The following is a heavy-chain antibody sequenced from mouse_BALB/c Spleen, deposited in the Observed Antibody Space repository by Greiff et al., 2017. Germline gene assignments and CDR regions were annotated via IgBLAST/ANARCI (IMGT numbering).Heavy chain of an antibody. Sequence: QVQLQQSGAELARPGASVKLSCKASGYTFTSYWMQWVKQRPGQGLEWIGAIYPGDGDTRYTQKFKGKATLTADKSSSTAYMQLSSLASEDSAVYYCARGQPYYYAMDYWGQGTSVTVSS. V-gene: IGHV1-87*01. D-gene: IGHD6-1*01. CDR1: GYTFTSYW. CDR3: ARGQPYYYAMDY. CDR2: IYPGDGDT. J-gene: IGHJ4*01.